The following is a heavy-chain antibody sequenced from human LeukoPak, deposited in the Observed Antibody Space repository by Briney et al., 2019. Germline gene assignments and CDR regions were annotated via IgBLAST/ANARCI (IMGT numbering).Heavy chain of an antibody. V-gene: IGHV3-23*01. CDR1: GLSFSSSA. D-gene: IGHD6-19*01. J-gene: IGHJ4*02. CDR2: ISGSGGST. CDR3: AIVMRTGWYPLE. Sequence: PGGSLRLSCAVSGLSFSSSAMSWVREAPGKGLEWVSDISGSGGSTYYADSVKGRFTVSRDNYKNTLYLQMDSLRVEDTAVYYCAIVMRTGWYPLEWGQGTLVTV.